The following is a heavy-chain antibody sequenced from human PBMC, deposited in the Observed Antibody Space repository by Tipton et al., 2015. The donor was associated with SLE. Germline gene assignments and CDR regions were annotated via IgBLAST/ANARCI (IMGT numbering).Heavy chain of an antibody. V-gene: IGHV1-45*02. D-gene: IGHD3-10*01. CDR1: GYTFTSYG. CDR2: ITPFNGNT. CDR3: ARSGLWFGESDAFDI. Sequence: QSGAEVKKPGASVKVSCKASGYTFTSYGISWVRQAPGQALEWMGWITPFNGNTNYAQKFQDRVTITRDRSMSTAYMELSSLRSEDTAMYYCARSGLWFGESDAFDICSSGTMVTVSS. J-gene: IGHJ3*02.